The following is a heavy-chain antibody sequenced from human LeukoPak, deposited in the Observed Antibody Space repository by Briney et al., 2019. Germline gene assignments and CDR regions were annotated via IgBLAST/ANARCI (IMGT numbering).Heavy chain of an antibody. CDR2: INSSGSTI. Sequence: GGSLRLSCAASGFTFSDYYMSWIRQAPGKGLEWVSYINSSGSTIYYGDSVKGRFTISRDNAKSSLYLQMNSLRVEDTAVYYCARVGRAIAAAGFGAFDIWGQGTMVTVSS. J-gene: IGHJ3*02. CDR3: ARVGRAIAAAGFGAFDI. V-gene: IGHV3-11*01. CDR1: GFTFSDYY. D-gene: IGHD6-13*01.